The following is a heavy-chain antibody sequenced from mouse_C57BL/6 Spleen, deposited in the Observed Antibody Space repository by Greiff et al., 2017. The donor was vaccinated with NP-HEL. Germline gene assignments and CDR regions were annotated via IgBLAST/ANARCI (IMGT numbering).Heavy chain of an antibody. CDR1: GYTFTSYW. Sequence: QVQLQQPGAELVRPGSSVKLSCKASGYTFTSYWMHWVKQRPIQGLEWIGNIDPSDSETHYNQKFKDKATLTVDKSSRTAYMQLSSLTSEDSAVYYCARRGYYGSRYFDVWGTGTTVTVSS. CDR3: ARRGYYGSRYFDV. J-gene: IGHJ1*03. D-gene: IGHD1-1*01. V-gene: IGHV1-52*01. CDR2: IDPSDSET.